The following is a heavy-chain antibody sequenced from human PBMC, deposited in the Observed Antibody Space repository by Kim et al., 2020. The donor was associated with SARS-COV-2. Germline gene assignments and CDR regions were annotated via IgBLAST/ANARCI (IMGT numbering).Heavy chain of an antibody. CDR2: ISSSDSTI. V-gene: IGHV3-48*02. CDR1: GFIFKTYS. Sequence: GGSLRLSCAASGFIFKTYSMNWVRQAPGKGLEWISYISSSDSTIYYADSVKGRFTISRDNAKNSLYLQMNSLRDEDTAVYYCARDGHIAVVTFISRYWYFDLWGRGTLVTVSS. D-gene: IGHD2-21*02. CDR3: ARDGHIAVVTFISRYWYFDL. J-gene: IGHJ2*01.